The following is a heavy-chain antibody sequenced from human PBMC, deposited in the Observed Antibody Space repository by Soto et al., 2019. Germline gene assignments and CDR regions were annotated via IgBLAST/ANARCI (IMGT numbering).Heavy chain of an antibody. CDR3: AQGTAEARQWLGA. CDR1: EFTFSNYG. J-gene: IGHJ4*02. CDR2: RSADGRDT. Sequence: QVQVVESGGGVVQPERSLRLSCVASEFTFSNYGMHWVRQAPGKGLEWVATRSADGRDTYYAESVKGRFTISRDNSRNTLYLQMNSLRPEDTAVYYCAQGTAEARQWLGAWGQGTLVTVSS. D-gene: IGHD6-19*01. V-gene: IGHV3-30*18.